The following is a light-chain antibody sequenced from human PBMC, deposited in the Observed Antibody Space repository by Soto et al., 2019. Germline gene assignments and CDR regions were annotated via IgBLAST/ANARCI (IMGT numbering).Light chain of an antibody. CDR2: LGS. CDR3: MQPLQTPRT. CDR1: QDISNY. Sequence: DIQMTQSPSSLSASVGDRVTNTCQASQDISNYLNWYQQKPGKAPKLLIYLGSNRASGVPDRFSGSGSGTDFTLKISRVEAEDVGVYYCMQPLQTPRTFGQGTKVDIK. J-gene: IGKJ1*01. V-gene: IGKV1-33*01.